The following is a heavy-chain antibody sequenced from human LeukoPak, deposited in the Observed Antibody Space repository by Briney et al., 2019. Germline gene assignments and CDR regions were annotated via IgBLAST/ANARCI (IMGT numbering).Heavy chain of an antibody. CDR1: GYTFTSYG. V-gene: IGHV1-18*01. J-gene: IGHJ3*02. D-gene: IGHD6-13*01. CDR3: ARDPYPYISSSYENAFDI. CDR2: ISAYNGNT. Sequence: ASVKVSCKASGYTFTSYGISWVRQAPGQGLEWMGWISAYNGNTNYAQKLQGRVTMTTDTSTSTAYMELRSLRSDDTAVYYCARDPYPYISSSYENAFDIWGQGTMVTVSS.